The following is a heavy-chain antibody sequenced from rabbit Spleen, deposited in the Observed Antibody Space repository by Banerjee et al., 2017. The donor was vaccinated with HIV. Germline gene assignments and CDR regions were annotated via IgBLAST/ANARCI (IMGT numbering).Heavy chain of an antibody. Sequence: QEQLVESGGGLVKPGGTLTLTCTASGFSFSSSYWICWVRQAPGKGLEWIGCIDARSSVGTDYASWVNGRFTISRSTSLNTVTLQMTSLTAADTATYFCARCTDDWTLLNLWGPGTLVTVS. V-gene: IGHV1S43*01. CDR1: GFSFSSSYW. CDR3: ARCTDDWTLLNL. J-gene: IGHJ4*01. D-gene: IGHD7-1*01. CDR2: IDARSSVGT.